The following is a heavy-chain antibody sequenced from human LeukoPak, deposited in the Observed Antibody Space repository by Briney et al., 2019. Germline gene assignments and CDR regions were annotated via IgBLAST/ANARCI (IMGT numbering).Heavy chain of an antibody. V-gene: IGHV1-69*04. Sequence: ASVKVSCKASGGTFSSYAISWVRQAPGQGLEWMGRIIPILGIANYAQKLQGRVTITADESTSTAYMELSSLRSEDTAVYYCARDDKPLRLGELSSLDYWGQGTLVTVSS. CDR3: ARDDKPLRLGELSSLDY. CDR1: GGTFSSYA. J-gene: IGHJ4*02. CDR2: IIPILGIA. D-gene: IGHD3-16*02.